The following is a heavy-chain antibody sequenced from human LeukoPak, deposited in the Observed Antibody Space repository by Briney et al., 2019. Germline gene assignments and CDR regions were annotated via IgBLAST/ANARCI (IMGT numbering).Heavy chain of an antibody. J-gene: IGHJ4*02. CDR2: ISGGGANT. D-gene: IGHD1-1*01. Sequence: GGSLRLSCAASGFTFSSYAMNWVRQAPAKGLEWVAGISGGGANTHYADSVKGRFTISRDNSKNTLFLQMNSLRDEDTAIYYCSRWNGYGDYWGQGTLVTVSS. CDR3: SRWNGYGDY. V-gene: IGHV3-23*01. CDR1: GFTFSSYA.